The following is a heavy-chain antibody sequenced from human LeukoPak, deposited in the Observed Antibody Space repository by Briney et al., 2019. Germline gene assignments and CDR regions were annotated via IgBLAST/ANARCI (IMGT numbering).Heavy chain of an antibody. D-gene: IGHD5-12*01. Sequence: SETLSLTCAVYGGSFSGYYWSWIRQPPGKGLEWIGEINHSGSTNYNPSLKSRVTISVDTSKNQFSLKLSSVTPEDTVVYYRARDVSGYDDFDYWGQGTLVTVSS. CDR1: GGSFSGYY. CDR2: INHSGST. CDR3: ARDVSGYDDFDY. J-gene: IGHJ4*02. V-gene: IGHV4-34*01.